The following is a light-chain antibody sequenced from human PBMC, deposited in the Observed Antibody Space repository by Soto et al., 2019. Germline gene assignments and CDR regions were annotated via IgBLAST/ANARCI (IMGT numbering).Light chain of an antibody. V-gene: IGKV1-39*01. J-gene: IGKJ1*01. Sequence: DIQMTQSPSSLSASVGDRVTITCRASQGISTYLNWYQQKPGKAPKLLIYAASSLQSGVPSRFSGSGSETDFTRTISSLQPEDFATYSCQQSYCTTWTFGQGTKVEIK. CDR1: QGISTY. CDR2: AAS. CDR3: QQSYCTTWT.